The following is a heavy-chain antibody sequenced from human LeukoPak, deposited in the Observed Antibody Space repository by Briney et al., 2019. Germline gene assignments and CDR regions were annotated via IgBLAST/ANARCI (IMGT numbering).Heavy chain of an antibody. CDR1: GFTFSNCA. Sequence: GGSLRLSCAASGFTFSNCAMHWVCQAPGKGLEWVAVIWYDGNHKYYADSVKGRFTISRDISKNTVYLEMNSLRAEDTAVYYCARTHDYGEPLYYYGMDVWGKGTTVTVSS. CDR2: IWYDGNHK. CDR3: ARTHDYGEPLYYYGMDV. J-gene: IGHJ6*04. D-gene: IGHD4-17*01. V-gene: IGHV3-33*01.